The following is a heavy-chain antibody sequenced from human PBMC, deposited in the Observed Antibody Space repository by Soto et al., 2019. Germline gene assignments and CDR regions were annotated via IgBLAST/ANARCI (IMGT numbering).Heavy chain of an antibody. CDR1: GGSIRSPNYY. CDR2: IYYNGST. Sequence: QVQLQESGPGLVKPSQTLSLTCTVIGGSIRSPNYYWSWIRQHPGKGLEWIGNIYYNGSTNYTPSLNSRAVISLDTSKNQFSLKLNSVTAADTAVYYCARDAPLWFGELSHWGQGTLVTVSS. J-gene: IGHJ4*02. CDR3: ARDAPLWFGELSH. V-gene: IGHV4-31*03. D-gene: IGHD3-10*01.